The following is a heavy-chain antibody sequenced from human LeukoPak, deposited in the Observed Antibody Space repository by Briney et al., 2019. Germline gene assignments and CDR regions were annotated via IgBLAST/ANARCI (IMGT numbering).Heavy chain of an antibody. CDR1: GYTFTSYG. CDR2: ISAYNGNT. Sequence: GASVKVSCKASGYTFTSYGISWVRQAPGQGLEWMGWISAYNGNTNYAQKLQGRVTMTTDTSTSTAYMELRSLRSDDTAVYYCATHSTRIAVRPSDYYYYMDVWGKGTTVTVSS. J-gene: IGHJ6*03. D-gene: IGHD6-6*01. V-gene: IGHV1-18*01. CDR3: ATHSTRIAVRPSDYYYYMDV.